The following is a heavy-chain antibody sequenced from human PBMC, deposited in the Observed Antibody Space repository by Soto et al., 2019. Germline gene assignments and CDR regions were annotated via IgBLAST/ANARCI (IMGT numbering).Heavy chain of an antibody. CDR1: GFTFSSYW. J-gene: IGHJ4*02. D-gene: IGHD4-17*01. CDR2: INSDGTIT. CDR3: ARVGYGNYHFDY. Sequence: EVQLVESGGALVQPGGSLRLSCAASGFTFSSYWMHWVRQAPGKGLVWVSRINSDGTITSHADSVKGRFTVSRDNAKNSLYLQMNSLRADDTAVYYCARVGYGNYHFDYWGQGILVTVSS. V-gene: IGHV3-74*01.